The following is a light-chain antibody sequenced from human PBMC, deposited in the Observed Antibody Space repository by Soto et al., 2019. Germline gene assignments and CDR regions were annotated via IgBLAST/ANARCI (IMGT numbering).Light chain of an antibody. CDR3: QQSSSIPYT. Sequence: DIQLTQSPSSLSASVGERVTFTCRASQDIAHFLAWYQQKPGKAPKVLIYAASSLQSGVPSRFSGSVSGTDFTLTISSLQPEDFATYYCQQSSSIPYTFGQGTNLEI. CDR1: QDIAHF. V-gene: IGKV1-39*01. CDR2: AAS. J-gene: IGKJ2*01.